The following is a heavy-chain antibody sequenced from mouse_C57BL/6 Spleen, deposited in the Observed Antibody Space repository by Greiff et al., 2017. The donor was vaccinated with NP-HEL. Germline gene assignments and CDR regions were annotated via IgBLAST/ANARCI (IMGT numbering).Heavy chain of an antibody. CDR2: ISGGGGNT. Sequence: EVMLVESGGGLVKPGGSLKLSCAASGFTFSSYTMSWVRQTPEKRLEWVATISGGGGNTYYPDSVKCRVTISRDNAKNTLYLQMSSLRSEDTALYYCARHLDAMDYWGQGTSVTVSS. J-gene: IGHJ4*01. V-gene: IGHV5-9*01. CDR3: ARHLDAMDY. CDR1: GFTFSSYT.